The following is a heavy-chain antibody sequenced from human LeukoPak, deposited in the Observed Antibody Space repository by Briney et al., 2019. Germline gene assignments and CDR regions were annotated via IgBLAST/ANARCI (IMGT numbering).Heavy chain of an antibody. D-gene: IGHD1-1*01. V-gene: IGHV3-30-3*01. CDR1: GFTFSSHA. J-gene: IGHJ4*02. CDR2: ISYDGNNK. Sequence: GGSLRLSCAASGFTFSSHAMHWVRQAPGKGLEWVAVISYDGNNKYYADSVKGRFTISRDNSKNTLYLQMNSLRAEDTAVYYCARDPLGTRPGFDYWGQGTLVTVSS. CDR3: ARDPLGTRPGFDY.